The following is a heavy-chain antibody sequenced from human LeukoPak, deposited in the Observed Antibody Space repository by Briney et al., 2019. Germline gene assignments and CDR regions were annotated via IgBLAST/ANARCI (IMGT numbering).Heavy chain of an antibody. V-gene: IGHV3-74*01. D-gene: IGHD6-13*01. CDR2: INSDGNST. CDR1: GFTFSSYW. Sequence: GGSLRLSCAASGFTFSSYWMHWVRQAPGKGLVWVSRINSDGNSTSYADSVKGRFTISRDNSKNTLYLQMNSLRAEDTAVYYCAKDRVTAAGYYFDYWGQGTLVTVSS. CDR3: AKDRVTAAGYYFDY. J-gene: IGHJ4*02.